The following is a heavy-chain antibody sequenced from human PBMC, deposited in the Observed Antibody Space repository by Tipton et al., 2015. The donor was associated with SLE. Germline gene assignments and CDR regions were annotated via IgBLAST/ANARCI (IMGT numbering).Heavy chain of an antibody. CDR3: ARGEAIAVAGKSAFDI. CDR1: GGSINSNY. Sequence: TLSLTCSVSGGSINSNYWSWIRQPPGKGLEWIGYIYYSGSTNYNPSLKSRVTISVDTSKIQFSLKLSSVTAADTAVYYCARGEAIAVAGKSAFDIWGQGTMVTVSS. CDR2: IYYSGST. J-gene: IGHJ3*02. D-gene: IGHD6-19*01. V-gene: IGHV4-59*08.